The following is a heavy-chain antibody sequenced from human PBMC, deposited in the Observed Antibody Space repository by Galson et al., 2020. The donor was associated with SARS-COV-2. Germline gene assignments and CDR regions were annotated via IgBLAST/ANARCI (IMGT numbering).Heavy chain of an antibody. J-gene: IGHJ4*02. D-gene: IGHD5-18*01. CDR3: MRGYSGGTSYGRSDS. CDR2: INAGSGNT. CDR1: GYIFTNYA. V-gene: IGHV1-3*01. Sequence: ASVKVSCKDSGYIFTNYAIDWVRPAPGQRLAWVGRINAGSGNTKDSQEFQDRVTITRDTSANVAYMELSSLTSEDAALYYWMRGYSGGTSYGRSDSWGQGTLVTVSS.